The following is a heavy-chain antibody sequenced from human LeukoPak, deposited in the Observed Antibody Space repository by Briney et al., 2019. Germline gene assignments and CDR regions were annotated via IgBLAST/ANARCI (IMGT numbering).Heavy chain of an antibody. V-gene: IGHV1-2*02. D-gene: IGHD3-22*01. CDR2: INPNSGGT. Sequence: ASVKVSCKASGYTFTDYYMHWVRQAPGQGLEWMGWINPNSGGTNFAQKFQGRVTKTRDTSISTAYMELGRLTSDDTAVYYCARRVRGSSGSDSDYWGQGTLVTVSS. J-gene: IGHJ4*02. CDR3: ARRVRGSSGSDSDY. CDR1: GYTFTDYY.